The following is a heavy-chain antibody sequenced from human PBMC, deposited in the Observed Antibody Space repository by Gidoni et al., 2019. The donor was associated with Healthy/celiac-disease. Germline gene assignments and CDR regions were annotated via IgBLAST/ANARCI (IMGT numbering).Heavy chain of an antibody. CDR1: GYTLTELS. CDR3: ATEEISVGADSTLWYFDL. CDR2: FDPEDGET. J-gene: IGHJ2*01. Sequence: QVQLVQSGAEVKKPGASVKVSCKVSGYTLTELSMHWVRQAPGKGLEWMGGFDPEDGETIYAQKFQGRVTMTEDTSTDTAYMELSSLRSEDTAVYYCATEEISVGADSTLWYFDLWGRGTLVTVSS. V-gene: IGHV1-24*01. D-gene: IGHD1-26*01.